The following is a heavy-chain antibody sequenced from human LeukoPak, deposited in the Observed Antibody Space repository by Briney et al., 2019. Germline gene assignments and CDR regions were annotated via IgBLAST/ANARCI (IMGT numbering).Heavy chain of an antibody. CDR3: ARDNSIFGVVIPYDY. J-gene: IGHJ4*02. CDR1: GYTFTGYY. CDR2: INPNSGGT. V-gene: IGHV1-2*02. D-gene: IGHD3-3*01. Sequence: ASVKVSCKASGYTFTGYYMHWVRQAPGQGLEWMGWINPNSGGTNYAQKFQGRVTMTRDTSISTAYMELSRLRSDDTAVYYCARDNSIFGVVIPYDYWGQGTLVTVSS.